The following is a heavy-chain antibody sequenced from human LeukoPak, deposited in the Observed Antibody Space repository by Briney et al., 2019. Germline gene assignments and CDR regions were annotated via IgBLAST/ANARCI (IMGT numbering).Heavy chain of an antibody. CDR3: ARDSLYDDNGYYHYFDY. CDR2: IWYAASGQ. CDR1: GFSFSTYG. D-gene: IGHD3-22*01. V-gene: IGHV3-33*01. J-gene: IGHJ4*02. Sequence: PGGSLRLSCAASGFSFSTYGMHWVHQAPGKGLEWVAMIWYAASGQHYADSVKGRFTLSRDTSKNTLYLQMNSLRAEDTAVYFCARDSLYDDNGYYHYFDYWGQGTLVTVSS.